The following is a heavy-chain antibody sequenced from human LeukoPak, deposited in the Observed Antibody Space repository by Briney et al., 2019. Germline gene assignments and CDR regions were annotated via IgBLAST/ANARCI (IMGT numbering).Heavy chain of an antibody. J-gene: IGHJ4*02. V-gene: IGHV4-59*01. CDR3: ATEVVAAPYFDY. D-gene: IGHD2-15*01. Sequence: PSETLSLTCTVSGGSISSYYWSWIRQPPGKGLEWIGYIYYSGITNCNPSLKSRVTISVDTSKNQFSLNLSSVTAADTAVYYCATEVVAAPYFDYWGQGTLVTVSS. CDR1: GGSISSYY. CDR2: IYYSGIT.